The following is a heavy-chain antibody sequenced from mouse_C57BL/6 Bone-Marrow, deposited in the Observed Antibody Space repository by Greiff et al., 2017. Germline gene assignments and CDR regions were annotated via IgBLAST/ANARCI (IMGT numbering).Heavy chain of an antibody. CDR1: GFSINSDCY. CDR2: TFYSGIT. V-gene: IGHV3-3*01. Sequence: EVMLVESGPSLVRPSQTLSLTCTVTGFSINSDCYWIWIRQFPGNKLEYIGYTFYSGITYYNPSLESRTYITRDPSKNQFSLKLSSVTTEYTATYYGARAWDYGYFDVWGTGTTVTVSS. J-gene: IGHJ1*03. D-gene: IGHD4-1*01. CDR3: ARAWDYGYFDV.